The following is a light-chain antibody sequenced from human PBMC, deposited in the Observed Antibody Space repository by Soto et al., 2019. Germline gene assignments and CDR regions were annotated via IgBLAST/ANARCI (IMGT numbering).Light chain of an antibody. V-gene: IGKV3-20*01. CDR3: QQYGSSPLT. Sequence: EIGLTQSPGTLSLSPGERATLSCRASQSVSSSYLAWYQQKPGQAPRLLLYGASSSATGIPDRFSGSGSGTDFTLTISRLEPEDFAVYYYQQYGSSPLTFGGGTKVEIK. CDR2: GAS. J-gene: IGKJ4*01. CDR1: QSVSSSY.